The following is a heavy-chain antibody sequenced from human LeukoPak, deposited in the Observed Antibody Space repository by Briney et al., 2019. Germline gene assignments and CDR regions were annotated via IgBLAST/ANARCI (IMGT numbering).Heavy chain of an antibody. CDR3: ARVGWELRFDAFDS. V-gene: IGHV3-7*05. CDR2: LKEGVSEE. Sequence: PGGSLTLSCAASGFTFCSYGMHWVRKGPGKGLELVAHLKEGVSEEYYVNTDKCRFTISRDNAKNSLYLKTNSVRGEDTAVYYCARVGWELRFDAFDSWGEGTMVIVSS. CDR1: GFTFCSYG. J-gene: IGHJ3*02. D-gene: IGHD1-26*01.